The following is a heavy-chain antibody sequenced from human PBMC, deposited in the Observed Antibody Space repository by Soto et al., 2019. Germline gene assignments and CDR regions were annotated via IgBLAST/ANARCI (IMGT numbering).Heavy chain of an antibody. J-gene: IGHJ6*02. Sequence: GGSLRLSCAASGFTFSSYDMHWVRQATGKGLEWVSAIDTAGDTYYQGSVKGRFTISRGNAKYSLYLQMNSLRAGDTAVYYCARAKYDFRSGYYAPDYYYGIDVWGQGTTVTVSS. D-gene: IGHD3-3*01. CDR2: IDTAGDT. CDR3: ARAKYDFRSGYYAPDYYYGIDV. V-gene: IGHV3-13*01. CDR1: GFTFSSYD.